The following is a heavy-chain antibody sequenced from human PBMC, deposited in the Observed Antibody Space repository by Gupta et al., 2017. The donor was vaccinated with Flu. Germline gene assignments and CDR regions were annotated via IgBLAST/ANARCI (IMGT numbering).Heavy chain of an antibody. Sequence: QVQLVESGGGVVQPGRSLRLSCTAPGFIFSRSGMHWVRQAPGKGLAWLTVMSNDGRNEYYADSVRGRFTISRDNSKNTLFLQMNSLSAEDTAVYYCARDSGWKYFDYWGQGTRVTVSS. V-gene: IGHV3-30*03. CDR1: GFIFSRSG. J-gene: IGHJ4*02. D-gene: IGHD1-1*01. CDR2: MSNDGRNE. CDR3: ARDSGWKYFDY.